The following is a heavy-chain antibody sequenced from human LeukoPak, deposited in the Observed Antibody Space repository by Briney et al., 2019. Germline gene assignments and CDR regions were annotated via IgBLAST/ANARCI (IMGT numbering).Heavy chain of an antibody. J-gene: IGHJ4*02. CDR1: GFTFSSYG. CDR2: IRYDGSNK. V-gene: IGHV3-30*02. Sequence: PGGSLRLSCAASGFTFSSYGRHWVRQAPGKGLEWVAFIRYDGSNKYYADSVKGRFTISRDNSKNTLYLQMNSLRAEDTAVYYCARYNSILWWNSFDYWGQGTLVTVSS. D-gene: IGHD2-21*01. CDR3: ARYNSILWWNSFDY.